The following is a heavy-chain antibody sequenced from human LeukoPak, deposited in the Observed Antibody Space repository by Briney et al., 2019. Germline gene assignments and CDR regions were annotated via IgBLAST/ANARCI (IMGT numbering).Heavy chain of an antibody. CDR3: ARNLRGYSYGRPWALFDY. CDR2: IRTTAEGAKYA. CDR1: GFSFTDYP. J-gene: IGHJ4*02. Sequence: GGSLRLSCATSGFSFTDYPMNWVRQAPGKGLEWISNIRTTAEGAKYAYYADSVKGRVTISRDDGKNTLYLHMNSLRDDDTAVYYCARNLRGYSYGRPWALFDYWGQGTLVTVSS. V-gene: IGHV3-48*02. D-gene: IGHD5-18*01.